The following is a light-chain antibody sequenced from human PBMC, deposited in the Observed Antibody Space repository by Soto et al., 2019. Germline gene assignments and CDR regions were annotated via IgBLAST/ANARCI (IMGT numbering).Light chain of an antibody. J-gene: IGKJ1*01. V-gene: IGKV1-5*01. Sequence: DIQMTQSPSTLSASVGDRVTITCRASQNIRDWLAWYQQKPGKAPKLLIYDASNLEGRVPSRFTGSESGTEFTLTISRLQPDDFAIYYCQQYSRYEGTFGQGTKVEI. CDR3: QQYSRYEGT. CDR2: DAS. CDR1: QNIRDW.